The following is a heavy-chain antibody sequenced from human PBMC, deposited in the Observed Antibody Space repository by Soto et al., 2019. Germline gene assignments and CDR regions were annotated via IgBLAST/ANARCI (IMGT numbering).Heavy chain of an antibody. CDR1: GGSFSGYY. CDR3: ARIIGTTSVDS. J-gene: IGHJ4*02. V-gene: IGHV4-34*01. Sequence: PSETLSLTCAVYGGSFSGYYWSWIRQPPGKGLEWIGEINHSGSTNYNPSLKSRVTISVDTANNQVSLRLSSVTAADTAVYYCARIIGTTSVDSWGQGTLVTVSS. CDR2: INHSGST. D-gene: IGHD1-7*01.